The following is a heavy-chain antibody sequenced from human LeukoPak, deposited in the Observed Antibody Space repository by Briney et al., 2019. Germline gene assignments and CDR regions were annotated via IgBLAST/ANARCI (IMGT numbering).Heavy chain of an antibody. Sequence: SETLSLTCTVSGGSISSSSYYWGWIRQPPGKGLEWIGSIYYSGSTYYNPSLKSRVTISVDTSKNQFSLKLSSVTAADTAVYHCAGEDRERITIFAFDAFDIWGQGTMVTVSS. CDR3: AGEDRERITIFAFDAFDI. CDR1: GGSISSSSYY. V-gene: IGHV4-39*07. J-gene: IGHJ3*02. D-gene: IGHD3-3*01. CDR2: IYYSGST.